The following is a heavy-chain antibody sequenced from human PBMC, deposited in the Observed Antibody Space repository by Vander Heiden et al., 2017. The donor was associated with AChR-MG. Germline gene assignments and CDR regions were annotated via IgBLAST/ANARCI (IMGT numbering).Heavy chain of an antibody. D-gene: IGHD7-27*01. Sequence: QLQESGPGLVKPSETLSLTCTVSGDSISRSGYYWGWIRQPPGRTLEWIGSIYNSGSTYYNPSLKSRVTMSVDTSKNQISLRLTSVTAADTAMYYCARPGVDFDLWAVGPWSLSHQ. CDR3: ARPGVDFDL. CDR1: GDSISRSGYY. CDR2: IYNSGST. J-gene: IGHJ2*01. V-gene: IGHV4-39*01.